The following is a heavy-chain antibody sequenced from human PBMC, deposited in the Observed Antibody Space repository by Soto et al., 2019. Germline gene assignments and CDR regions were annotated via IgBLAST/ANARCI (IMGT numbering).Heavy chain of an antibody. CDR1: GYIFTSYW. CDR2: IDPSDSYT. Sequence: LKISCKGCGYIFTSYWISWVRQVPGKGLEWMGRIDPSDSYTNYSPSFQGHVTISADKSISTAYLQWSSLKASDTAMYYCASSGYGSGSYSLYWGQGTLVTVSS. V-gene: IGHV5-10-1*01. CDR3: ASSGYGSGSYSLY. J-gene: IGHJ4*02. D-gene: IGHD3-10*01.